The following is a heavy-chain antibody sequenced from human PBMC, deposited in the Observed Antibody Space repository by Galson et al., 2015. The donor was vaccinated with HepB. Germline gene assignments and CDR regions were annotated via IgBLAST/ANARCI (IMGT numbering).Heavy chain of an antibody. Sequence: SLRLSCAASGFSFSTFTMTWVRQSPGKGLEWVSSISSSSRYIYYADSLKGRFTISRDSAKDSLYLQMNSLTAEDTAVYYCVKLSTPYDSFDIWGQGTVVTVSS. D-gene: IGHD5/OR15-5a*01. V-gene: IGHV3-21*01. CDR1: GFSFSTFT. J-gene: IGHJ3*02. CDR3: VKLSTPYDSFDI. CDR2: ISSSSRYI.